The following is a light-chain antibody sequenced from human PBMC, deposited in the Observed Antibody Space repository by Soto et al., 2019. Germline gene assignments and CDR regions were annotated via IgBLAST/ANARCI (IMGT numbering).Light chain of an antibody. CDR2: GAS. V-gene: IGKV3-20*01. Sequence: EIVLTQSPGTLSLSPGERATLSCRASQSVSSSYLAWYQQKPGQAPRLLIYGASSRATGIPDRFSGSGSGTDFTLTISRPEPEDFAVDYCHQYGSSPLTFGGGTKVESK. J-gene: IGKJ4*01. CDR3: HQYGSSPLT. CDR1: QSVSSSY.